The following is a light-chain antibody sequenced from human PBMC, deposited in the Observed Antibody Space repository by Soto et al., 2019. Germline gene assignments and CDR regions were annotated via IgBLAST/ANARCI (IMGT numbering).Light chain of an antibody. J-gene: IGKJ3*01. V-gene: IGKV1-27*01. CDR1: QGITNS. Sequence: DIQMTQSPSSLSASVGDRVTITCRASQGITNSLAWYQQKPGKIPQLLIYAASTLQSGVPSRFSGSGSGTEFTLTISSLQPEDDANYYCQKYNSAPCTFGPGTKVDIK. CDR2: AAS. CDR3: QKYNSAPCT.